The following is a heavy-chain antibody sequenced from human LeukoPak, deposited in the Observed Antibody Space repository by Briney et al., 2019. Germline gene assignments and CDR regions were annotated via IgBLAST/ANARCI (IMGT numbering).Heavy chain of an antibody. J-gene: IGHJ3*02. CDR2: IYYSGST. CDR1: GGSISSSSYY. Sequence: SETLSLTCTVSGGSISSSSYYWGWIRQPPGKGLEWIGSIYYSGSTYYNPSLKSRATISVDTSKNQFSLKLSSVTAADTAVYYCARQTVYQLLYVDAFDIWGQGTMVTVSS. D-gene: IGHD2-2*02. V-gene: IGHV4-39*01. CDR3: ARQTVYQLLYVDAFDI.